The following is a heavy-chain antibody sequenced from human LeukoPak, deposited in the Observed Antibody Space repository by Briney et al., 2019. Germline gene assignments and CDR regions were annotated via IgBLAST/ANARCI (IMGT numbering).Heavy chain of an antibody. Sequence: GGSLRLSCAASGFTFSDYYMSWIRQAPGKGLEWVSYISSSSSYTNYADSVKGRLTICRDNAKNSLYLQMNSLRAEDTAVYYCARGPEDYGDYDGLIDYWGQGTLVTVSS. J-gene: IGHJ4*02. D-gene: IGHD4-17*01. CDR1: GFTFSDYY. CDR2: ISSSSSYT. CDR3: ARGPEDYGDYDGLIDY. V-gene: IGHV3-11*06.